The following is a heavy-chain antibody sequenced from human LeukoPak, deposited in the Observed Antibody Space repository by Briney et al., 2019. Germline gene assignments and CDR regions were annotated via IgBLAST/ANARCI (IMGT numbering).Heavy chain of an antibody. J-gene: IGHJ4*02. CDR3: VRDETLWTLDW. CDR1: GFTFSGHW. V-gene: IGHV3-74*03. CDR2: INEEGRDG. D-gene: IGHD1-1*01. Sequence: GGSLRLSCIASGFTFSGHWIHWVRQAPGMGLVWVSRINEEGRDGMYAESVKGRFTISRDNAKNTVYLQMNRLRAEDTAVYYCVRDETLWTLDWWGQGTLVSVSS.